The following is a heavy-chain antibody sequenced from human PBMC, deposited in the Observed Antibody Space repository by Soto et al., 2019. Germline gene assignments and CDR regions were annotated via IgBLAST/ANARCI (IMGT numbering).Heavy chain of an antibody. D-gene: IGHD2-2*01. CDR2: INPSGGST. J-gene: IGHJ6*02. CDR3: ARSVDCSSTSCYGYYYGMDV. V-gene: IGHV1-46*03. Sequence: ASVKVSCKASGYTFTSYYMHWVRQAPGQGLEWMGIINPSGGSTSYAQKFQGRVTMTRDTSTSTVYMELSSLRSEDTAVYYGARSVDCSSTSCYGYYYGMDVWGQGTTVTVSS. CDR1: GYTFTSYY.